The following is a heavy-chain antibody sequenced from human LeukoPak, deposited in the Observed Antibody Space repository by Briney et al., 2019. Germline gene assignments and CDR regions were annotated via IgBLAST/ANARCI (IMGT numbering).Heavy chain of an antibody. Sequence: GGSLRLSCAASGFTFSNYAMSWVRQAPGKGLEWISTISHSGSNTFYADSVKGRFTISRDNSKNTLYLQMSSLRAEDTAVYYCANLIIAAAGYEYFQQWGQGTLVSVSS. V-gene: IGHV3-23*01. CDR3: ANLIIAAAGYEYFQQ. CDR2: ISHSGSNT. J-gene: IGHJ1*01. D-gene: IGHD6-13*01. CDR1: GFTFSNYA.